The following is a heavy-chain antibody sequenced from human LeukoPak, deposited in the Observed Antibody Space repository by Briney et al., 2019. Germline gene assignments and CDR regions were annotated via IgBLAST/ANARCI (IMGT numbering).Heavy chain of an antibody. J-gene: IGHJ4*02. CDR2: ISGSGGST. CDR1: GFTFSSYG. V-gene: IGHV3-23*01. Sequence: GGSLRLSCAASGFTFSSYGMSWVRQAPGKGLEWVSAISGSGGSTYYADSVKGRFTISRDNSKNTLYLQMNSLRAEDTAVYYCAKSAALYYYGSGSYYGDFDYWGQGTLGTVSS. D-gene: IGHD3-10*01. CDR3: AKSAALYYYGSGSYYGDFDY.